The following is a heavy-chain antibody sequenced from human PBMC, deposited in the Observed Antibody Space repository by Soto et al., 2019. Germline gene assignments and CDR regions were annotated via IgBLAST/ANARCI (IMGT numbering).Heavy chain of an antibody. J-gene: IGHJ4*02. CDR3: ASPTYSSGSDY. D-gene: IGHD6-19*01. Sequence: QVQLQQWGAGLLKPSETLSLTCAVYGGSFSGYYWSWIRQPPGKGLEWIGEINHSGSTNYNPSLKSRVTISVDTSKNQVSLKLSSVTAADTAVYYCASPTYSSGSDYWGQGTLVTVSS. V-gene: IGHV4-34*01. CDR1: GGSFSGYY. CDR2: INHSGST.